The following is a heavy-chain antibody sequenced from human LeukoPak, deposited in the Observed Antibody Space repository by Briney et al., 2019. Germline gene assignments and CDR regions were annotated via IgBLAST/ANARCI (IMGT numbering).Heavy chain of an antibody. CDR3: ARRHPSRHGDRSDAFDI. CDR1: GFTFSSYA. CDR2: ISGSGGST. J-gene: IGHJ3*02. Sequence: PGGSLRLSRAASGFTFSSYAMSWVRQAPGKGLEWVSAISGSGGSTYYADSVKGRFTISRDNSKNTLYLQMNSLRAEDTAVYYCARRHPSRHGDRSDAFDIWGQGTMVTVSS. D-gene: IGHD4-17*01. V-gene: IGHV3-23*01.